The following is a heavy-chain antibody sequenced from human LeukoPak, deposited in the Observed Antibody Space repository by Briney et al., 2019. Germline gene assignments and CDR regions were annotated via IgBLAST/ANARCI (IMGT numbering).Heavy chain of an antibody. CDR3: ADLLSLAVFDY. Sequence: SGPTLVNPTQTLTLTFTFYGLSLSPSAVGVGWIREPPVKALEWLALNDCDDDNRYTLSLNSAITTTNDHSKNQRDLTMTLWDPVDTATYYCADLLSLAVFDYWGQGTLVTVSS. CDR2: NDCDDDN. D-gene: IGHD2/OR15-2a*01. J-gene: IGHJ4*02. CDR1: GLSLSPSAVG. V-gene: IGHV2-5*02.